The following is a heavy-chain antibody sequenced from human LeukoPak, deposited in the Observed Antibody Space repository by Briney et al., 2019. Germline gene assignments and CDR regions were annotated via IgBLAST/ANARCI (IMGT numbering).Heavy chain of an antibody. CDR3: ARKKYFYDSSAYYGAFDI. J-gene: IGHJ3*02. D-gene: IGHD3-22*01. CDR1: GYTFTSYG. V-gene: IGHV1-18*01. CDR2: ISAYNGNT. Sequence: ASVKVSCKASGYTFTSYGISWVRQAPGQGLEWMGWISAYNGNTNYAQKLQGRVTMTTDTSTSTAYMELRSLRSDDTAVYYCARKKYFYDSSAYYGAFDIWGQGTRVTVSS.